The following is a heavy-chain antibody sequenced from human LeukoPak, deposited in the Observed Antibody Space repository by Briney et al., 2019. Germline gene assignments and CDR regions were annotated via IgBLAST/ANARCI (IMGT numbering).Heavy chain of an antibody. CDR3: ARDHQGMIDHDDAFDI. D-gene: IGHD3-22*01. V-gene: IGHV3-74*01. J-gene: IGHJ3*02. CDR1: GFTFSGYW. CDR2: INSDGSST. Sequence: PGGSLRLSCAASGFTFSGYWMHWVRQAPGKGLVWVSRINSDGSSTSYADSVKGRFTISRDNAKNALYLQMNSLRAEDTAVYYCARDHQGMIDHDDAFDIWGQGTMVTVSS.